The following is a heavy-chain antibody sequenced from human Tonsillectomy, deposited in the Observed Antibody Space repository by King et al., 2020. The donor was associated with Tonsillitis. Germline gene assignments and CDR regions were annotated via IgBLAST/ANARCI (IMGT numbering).Heavy chain of an antibody. D-gene: IGHD5-18*01. CDR1: GFTFSSYA. J-gene: IGHJ4*02. CDR2: IYSGGSST. V-gene: IGHV3-23*03. CDR3: AKEGGSRGGTDTNHEIDY. Sequence: VQLVESGGGLVQPGGSLRLSCAASGFTFSSYAMSWVRQAPGKGLEWVSVIYSGGSSTYYADSVKGRFTISRDNSKNTLYLQMNSLRAEDTAVYYCAKEGGSRGGTDTNHEIDYWGQGTLVTVSS.